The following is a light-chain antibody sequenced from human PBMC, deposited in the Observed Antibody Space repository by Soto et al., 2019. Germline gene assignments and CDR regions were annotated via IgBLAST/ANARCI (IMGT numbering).Light chain of an antibody. CDR2: EVG. Sequence: QSVLTQPASVSGSPGQSITISCTGTSSDVGDYNYVSWYQQHPGKAPKLMIYEVGNRPSVVSNRFSGSKSGNTSSLTISALQAEDEADYYCSSYTRSSTRYVFGTGTKVTVL. CDR3: SSYTRSSTRYV. CDR1: SSDVGDYNY. V-gene: IGLV2-14*01. J-gene: IGLJ1*01.